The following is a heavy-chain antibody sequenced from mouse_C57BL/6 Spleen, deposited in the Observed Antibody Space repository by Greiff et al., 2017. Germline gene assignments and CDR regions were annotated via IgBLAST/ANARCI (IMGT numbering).Heavy chain of an antibody. Sequence: VQLQQSGAELVKPGASVKLSCKASGYTFTSYWMQWVKQRPGQGLEWIGEIDPSDSYTNYNQKFKGKATLTVDTSSSTAYMQLSSLTSEDSAVYYCARNGPYGSSGWFAYWGQGTLVTVSA. J-gene: IGHJ3*01. V-gene: IGHV1-50*01. CDR2: IDPSDSYT. D-gene: IGHD1-1*01. CDR3: ARNGPYGSSGWFAY. CDR1: GYTFTSYW.